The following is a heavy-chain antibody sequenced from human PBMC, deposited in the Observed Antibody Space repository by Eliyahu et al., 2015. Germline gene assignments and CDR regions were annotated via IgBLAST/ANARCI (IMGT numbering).Heavy chain of an antibody. CDR3: ARVSRAAAAPDY. V-gene: IGHV1-69*01. CDR1: GGXFSSYA. D-gene: IGHD6-13*01. Sequence: QVQLVQSGAEVKKPGSSVKVSCKASGGXFSSYAISWVRQAPGQGLEGMGGVIPIFGTANYAQKFQGRVTITADESTSTAYMELSSLRSEDTAVYYCARVSRAAAAPDYWGQGTLVTVSS. CDR2: VIPIFGTA. J-gene: IGHJ4*02.